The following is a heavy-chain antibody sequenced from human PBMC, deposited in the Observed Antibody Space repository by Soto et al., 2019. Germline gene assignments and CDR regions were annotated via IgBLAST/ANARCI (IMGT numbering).Heavy chain of an antibody. CDR2: VNPNNGDK. Sequence: QVQLVQSGAELKKPGASVKVSGKASGYTFSNYDMNWLRQATGQGPEWIGWVNPNNGDKGYAQTFQGRGTLTTEIATDPAYMELTSLRSEDTAISYCAKVSRKGSAIDFDYWGPGTLITVSS. J-gene: IGHJ4*02. CDR3: AKVSRKGSAIDFDY. D-gene: IGHD3-10*01. CDR1: GYTFSNYD. V-gene: IGHV1-8*01.